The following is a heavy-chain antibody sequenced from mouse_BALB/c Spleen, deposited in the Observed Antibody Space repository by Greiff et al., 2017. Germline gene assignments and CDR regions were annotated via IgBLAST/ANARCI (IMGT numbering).Heavy chain of an antibody. CDR1: GYSITSDYA. CDR2: ISYSGST. J-gene: IGHJ4*01. D-gene: IGHD1-1*01. V-gene: IGHV3-2*02. Sequence: EVQLVESGPGLVKPSQSLSLTCTVTGYSITSDYAWNWIRQFPGNKLEWMGYISYSGSTSYNPSLKSRISITRDTSKNQFFLQLNSVTTEDTATYYCARGDTNYAMDYWGQGTSVTVAS. CDR3: ARGDTNYAMDY.